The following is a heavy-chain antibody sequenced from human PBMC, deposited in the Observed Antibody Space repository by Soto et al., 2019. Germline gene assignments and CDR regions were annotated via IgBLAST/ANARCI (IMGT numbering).Heavy chain of an antibody. J-gene: IGHJ3*01. CDR3: ARDREGVGAGLF. CDR1: GFTFSNYN. D-gene: IGHD3-16*01. Sequence: EVQLVESGGGLVKPGGSLRLSCAASGFTFSNYNMNWVRQAPGKGLEWVSSISNSSTYIYYADSVKGQFTISRDNAKNSLFLQMNSLRGEDSAVYYCARDREGVGAGLFWGQGTMVTVSS. CDR2: ISNSSTYI. V-gene: IGHV3-21*01.